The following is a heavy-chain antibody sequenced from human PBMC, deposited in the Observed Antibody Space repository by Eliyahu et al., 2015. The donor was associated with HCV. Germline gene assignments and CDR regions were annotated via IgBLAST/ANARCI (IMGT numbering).Heavy chain of an antibody. V-gene: IGHV1-2*02. J-gene: IGHJ4*02. CDR2: INPNSGGT. CDR3: ARGDHPPRQLVDN. Sequence: QVQLVQSGXGVXKPGASVXVSCXASGYTFTGXYIHWVRQAPGQGLEWMGWINPNSGGTYYGQKFLGRVTMTRDTSISTAYMELSRLRSDDTAVYYCARGDHPPRQLVDNWGQGTLVTVSS. D-gene: IGHD6-13*01. CDR1: GYTFTGXY.